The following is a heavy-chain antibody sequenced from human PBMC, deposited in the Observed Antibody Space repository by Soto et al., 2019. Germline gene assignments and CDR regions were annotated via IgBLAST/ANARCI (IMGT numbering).Heavy chain of an antibody. Sequence: GESLKISCHGSGYRFSSYWIGWVRQRPGKGLEWMGLIWPGDSDTRYSPSFEGQVTISADKSINTTYLQWGSLKASDAAMYYCARGGDGIYPRKYPLDYWGLGTLVPVYS. J-gene: IGHJ4*02. CDR3: ARGGDGIYPRKYPLDY. D-gene: IGHD3-16*01. CDR2: IWPGDSDT. CDR1: GYRFSSYW. V-gene: IGHV5-51*01.